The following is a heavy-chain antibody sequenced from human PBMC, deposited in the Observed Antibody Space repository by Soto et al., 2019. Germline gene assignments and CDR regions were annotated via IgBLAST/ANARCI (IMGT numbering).Heavy chain of an antibody. V-gene: IGHV1-2*02. Sequence: ASVKVSCKASGYTFSVYPMHWARQAPGQGLVWMGWVHPNSGGTNYAQIFEGRVTMTSDTSINTAYMELSRLTSDDTAVYYCVKELQRSMDVWGQGTTVAVSS. J-gene: IGHJ6*02. D-gene: IGHD4-4*01. CDR2: VHPNSGGT. CDR1: GYTFSVYP. CDR3: VKELQRSMDV.